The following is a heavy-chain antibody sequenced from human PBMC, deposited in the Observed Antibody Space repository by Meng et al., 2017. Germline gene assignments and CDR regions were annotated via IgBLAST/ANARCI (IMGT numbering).Heavy chain of an antibody. CDR1: GGTFSSYA. Sequence: SAKVSCKASGGTFSSYAISWVRQAPGQGLEWMGGIIPIFGTANYAQKFQGRVTITADESTSTAYMELSSLRSEDTAVYYCASSGDSSGYFKAFDIWGQGTMVTVSS. V-gene: IGHV1-69*13. D-gene: IGHD3-22*01. CDR2: IIPIFGTA. J-gene: IGHJ3*02. CDR3: ASSGDSSGYFKAFDI.